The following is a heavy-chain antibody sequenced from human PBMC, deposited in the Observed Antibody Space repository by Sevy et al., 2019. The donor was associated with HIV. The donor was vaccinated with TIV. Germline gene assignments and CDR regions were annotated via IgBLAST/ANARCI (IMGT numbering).Heavy chain of an antibody. CDR2: YYYTGNT. CDR3: ARGEGWYDY. Sequence: SETLSLTCTVSGGSMTTNYWSWIRQPPGKGLEGIGYYYYTGNTNYNPSLQGRVTMSIDTSKNQFSLNLRSVTAADTAIYYCARGEGWYDYWGQGTLVTVSS. J-gene: IGHJ4*02. D-gene: IGHD6-19*01. CDR1: GGSMTTNY. V-gene: IGHV4-59*01.